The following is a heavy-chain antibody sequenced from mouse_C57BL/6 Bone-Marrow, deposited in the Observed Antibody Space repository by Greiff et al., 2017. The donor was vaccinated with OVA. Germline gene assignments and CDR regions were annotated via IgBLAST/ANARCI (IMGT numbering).Heavy chain of an antibody. CDR1: GFTFSSYA. J-gene: IGHJ4*01. CDR2: ISSGGDYI. D-gene: IGHD2-1*01. V-gene: IGHV5-9-1*02. Sequence: EVQVVESGEGLVKPGGSLKLSCAASGFTFSSYAMSWVRQTPEKRLEWVAYISSGGDYIYYADTVKGRFTISRDNARNTLYLQMRSLKSEDTAMYYCTKAYGKRYAMDYWGQGTSVTVSS. CDR3: TKAYGKRYAMDY.